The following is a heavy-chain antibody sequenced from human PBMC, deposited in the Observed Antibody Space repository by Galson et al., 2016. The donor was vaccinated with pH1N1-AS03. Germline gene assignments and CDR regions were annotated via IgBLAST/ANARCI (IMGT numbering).Heavy chain of an antibody. CDR2: LSADGNSH. CDR3: AREGGSSGYAGFFDI. J-gene: IGHJ3*02. Sequence: SLRLSCAVSGFTVSNFPMHWVRQDPGKGLEWMAVLSADGNSHTYPDRGCVKGRLTISRDNSNNILYLQMDRLSAEDTGVYFGAREGGSSGYAGFFDIWGQGTVVTVSS. V-gene: IGHV3-30*04. CDR1: GFTVSNFP. D-gene: IGHD3-22*01.